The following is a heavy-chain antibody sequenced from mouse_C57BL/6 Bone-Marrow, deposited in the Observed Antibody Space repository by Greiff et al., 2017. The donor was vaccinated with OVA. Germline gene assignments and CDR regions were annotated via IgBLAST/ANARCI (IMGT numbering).Heavy chain of an antibody. CDR2: IDPEDGVT. V-gene: IGHV14-2*01. CDR3: ARGGGIAY. Sequence: EVQLQQSGAELVKPGASVKLSCTASGFNIKDYYMHWVKQRTEQGLEWIGRIDPEDGVTKYAPKFQGKATITADTSSNTAYLQLSSLTSEDTAVYYCARGGGIAYWGQGTLVTVSA. CDR1: GFNIKDYY. J-gene: IGHJ3*01.